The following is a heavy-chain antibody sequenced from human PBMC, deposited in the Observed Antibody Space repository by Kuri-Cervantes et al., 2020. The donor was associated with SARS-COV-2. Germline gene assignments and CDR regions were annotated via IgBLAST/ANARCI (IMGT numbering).Heavy chain of an antibody. Sequence: GSLRLSCTVSGGSISSYDWSWIRQPPGKGLEWIGYIYYSGSTNYNPSLKSRVTISVDTSKNQFSLKLSSVTAADTAVYYCYGSGSFRFDYWGQGTLVTVSS. J-gene: IGHJ4*02. V-gene: IGHV4-59*08. CDR3: YGSGSFRFDY. CDR1: GGSISSYD. CDR2: IYYSGST. D-gene: IGHD3-10*01.